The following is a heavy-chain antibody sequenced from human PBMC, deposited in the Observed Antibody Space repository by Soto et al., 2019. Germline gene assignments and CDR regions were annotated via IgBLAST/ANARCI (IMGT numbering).Heavy chain of an antibody. Sequence: PGGSLRLSCAASGYTFSHYWMHWVRQAPGKGLVWVSRVNPDGTITTYSDSVTGRFTISRDNAKNSVSLQMNTLRVEDTAVYYCAREDSIIIPAVSDFWGQGTLVTVSS. D-gene: IGHD2-2*01. CDR3: AREDSIIIPAVSDF. V-gene: IGHV3-74*01. CDR1: GYTFSHYW. J-gene: IGHJ4*02. CDR2: VNPDGTIT.